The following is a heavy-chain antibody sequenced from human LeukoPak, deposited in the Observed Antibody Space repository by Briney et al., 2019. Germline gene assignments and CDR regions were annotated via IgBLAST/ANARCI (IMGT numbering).Heavy chain of an antibody. CDR1: GFTFSSYW. CDR3: ARDGGEWELDY. D-gene: IGHD1-26*01. CDR2: IKQDGSEK. V-gene: IGHV3-7*01. Sequence: GGSLRLSCAASGFTFSSYWMSWVRQAPGKGLEWVANIKQDGSEKYYVDSVKGRFTISRDNAKNTLYLQMNSLRAEDTAVYYCARDGGEWELDYWGQGTLVTVSS. J-gene: IGHJ4*02.